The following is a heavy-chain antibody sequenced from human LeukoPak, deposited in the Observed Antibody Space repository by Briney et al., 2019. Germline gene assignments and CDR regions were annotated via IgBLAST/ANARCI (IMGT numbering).Heavy chain of an antibody. CDR2: IYYSGST. CDR1: GGSISSSSYY. J-gene: IGHJ4*02. Sequence: SETLSLTCTVSGGSISSSSYYWGWIRQPPGKGLEWIVSIYYSGSTYYNPSLRSRVTISVDTSKNQFSLKLSSVTAADTAVYYCARLGPDGLDGYAVADYRGQGTLVTVSS. V-gene: IGHV4-39*01. CDR3: ARLGPDGLDGYAVADY. D-gene: IGHD1-1*01.